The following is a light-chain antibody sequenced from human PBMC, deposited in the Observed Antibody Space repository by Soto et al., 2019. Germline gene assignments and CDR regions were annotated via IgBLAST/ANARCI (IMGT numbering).Light chain of an antibody. J-gene: IGKJ4*01. V-gene: IGKV3-20*01. Sequence: EIVVTQSPGTLSLSPGERATLSCRASQSVSSSYLAWYQQKPGQAPRLLIYGASSRATGIPDRFSGSGSGTDFTLTISRLEPEDFAVYYCQQYGRSPAFGGGTKVDIK. CDR1: QSVSSSY. CDR2: GAS. CDR3: QQYGRSPA.